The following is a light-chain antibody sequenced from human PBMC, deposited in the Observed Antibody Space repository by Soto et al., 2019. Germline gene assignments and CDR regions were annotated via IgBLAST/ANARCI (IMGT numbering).Light chain of an antibody. V-gene: IGKV1-5*03. CDR3: QQYNSYS. Sequence: EIQISLSPATLSASIGDRVTITCRASQSISSWLAWYQQKPGKAPKLLIYKASSLESGVPSRFSGSGSGTEFTLTISSLQPDDFATYYCQQYNSYSFGPGTKVDI. CDR1: QSISSW. J-gene: IGKJ3*01. CDR2: KAS.